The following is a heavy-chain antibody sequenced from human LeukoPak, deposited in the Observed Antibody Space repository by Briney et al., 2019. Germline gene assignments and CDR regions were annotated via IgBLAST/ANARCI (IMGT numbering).Heavy chain of an antibody. V-gene: IGHV4-30-4*01. Sequence: SETLSLTCTVSGDSVTNDDVFWGWTRQPPGEGLEYIGYIYHTAGSYYNPSLQSRLSMSIDTSRNQFSLKLTSVTDADTAVYHCSRGLRYSRSYVAEYWGLGTLVTVSS. D-gene: IGHD3-16*01. J-gene: IGHJ4*02. CDR1: GDSVTNDDVF. CDR3: SRGLRYSRSYVAEY. CDR2: IYHTAGS.